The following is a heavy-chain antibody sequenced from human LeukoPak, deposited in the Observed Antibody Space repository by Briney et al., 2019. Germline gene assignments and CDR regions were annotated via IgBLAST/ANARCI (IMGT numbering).Heavy chain of an antibody. Sequence: PSETLSLTCTVSGGSISSSSYYWGWIRQPPGTGLEWIGSIYYSGSTYYNPSLKSRVTISVDTSKNQFSLKLSSVTAADTAVYYCARVFMSYSPLPNLWFDPWGQGTLVTVSS. CDR3: ARVFMSYSPLPNLWFDP. CDR1: GGSISSSSYY. D-gene: IGHD2-2*01. CDR2: IYYSGST. J-gene: IGHJ5*02. V-gene: IGHV4-39*01.